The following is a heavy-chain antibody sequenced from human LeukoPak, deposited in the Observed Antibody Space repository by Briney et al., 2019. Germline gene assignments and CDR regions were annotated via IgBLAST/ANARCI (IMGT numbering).Heavy chain of an antibody. Sequence: SVKVSCKASGGTFSSYAISWVRQAPGQGLEWMGGIIPIFGTANYAQKFQGRVTITADESTSTAYMELSSLRSEDTAVYYCAIPRGCSSTSCSIYYFDYWGQGTLDTVSS. CDR3: AIPRGCSSTSCSIYYFDY. V-gene: IGHV1-69*13. D-gene: IGHD2-2*01. CDR2: IIPIFGTA. CDR1: GGTFSSYA. J-gene: IGHJ4*02.